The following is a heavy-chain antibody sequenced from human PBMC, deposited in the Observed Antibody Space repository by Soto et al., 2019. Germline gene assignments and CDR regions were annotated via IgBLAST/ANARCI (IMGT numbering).Heavy chain of an antibody. CDR3: ARHFSSSAYGGLDY. Sequence: EVQLLESGGGLVQPGGSLRLSCAASGFTLSNYAMSWVRQAPGKGLEWVSAISGSGNNTYYADSLKGRFTISKDNSNNTLYLHRNSLRAEDTAIYYCARHFSSSAYGGLDYWGQGTMVTVSS. V-gene: IGHV3-23*01. CDR2: ISGSGNNT. J-gene: IGHJ4*02. CDR1: GFTLSNYA. D-gene: IGHD3-22*01.